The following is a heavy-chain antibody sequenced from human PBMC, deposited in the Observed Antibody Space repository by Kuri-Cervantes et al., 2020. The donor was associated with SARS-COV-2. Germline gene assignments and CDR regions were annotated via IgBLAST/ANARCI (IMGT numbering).Heavy chain of an antibody. V-gene: IGHV4-59*12. D-gene: IGHD2-2*02. J-gene: IGHJ4*02. CDR3: ARESSPEPQGYGYCSSTSCYRFDY. CDR1: GGSISSYY. CDR2: IYYSGST. Sequence: SETLSLTCTVSGGSISSYYWSWIRQPPGKGLEWIGYIYYSGSTNYNPSLKSRVTISVDTSKNQFSLKLSSVTAADTAVYYCARESSPEPQGYGYCSSTSCYRFDYWGQGTLVTVSS.